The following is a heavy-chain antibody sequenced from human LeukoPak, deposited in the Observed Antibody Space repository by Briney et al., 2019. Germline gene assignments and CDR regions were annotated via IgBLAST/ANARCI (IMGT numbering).Heavy chain of an antibody. CDR2: INHSGST. CDR1: GGSFSGYY. D-gene: IGHD2-2*01. Sequence: SETLSLTCAVYGGSFSGYYWSWIRQPPGKGLEWIGEINHSGSTNYNPSLKSRVTISVDTSKNQFSLKLSSVTAADTAVYYCARVKKRVPAAIGVWFYPWGQGTLVTVSS. V-gene: IGHV4-34*01. CDR3: ARVKKRVPAAIGVWFYP. J-gene: IGHJ5*02.